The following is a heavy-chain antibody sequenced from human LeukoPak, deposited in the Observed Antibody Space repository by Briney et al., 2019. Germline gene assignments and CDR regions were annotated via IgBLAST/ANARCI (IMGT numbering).Heavy chain of an antibody. CDR2: INHSGST. V-gene: IGHV4-34*01. J-gene: IGHJ4*02. CDR3: ARGRYYYDSSGYYYGSDY. Sequence: PSETLSLTCAVYGGSFSGYYWSWIRQPPGKGLEWIREINHSGSTNYNPSLKSRVTISVDTSKNQFSLKLSSVTAADTAVYYCARGRYYYDSSGYYYGSDYWGQGTLVTVSS. D-gene: IGHD3-22*01. CDR1: GGSFSGYY.